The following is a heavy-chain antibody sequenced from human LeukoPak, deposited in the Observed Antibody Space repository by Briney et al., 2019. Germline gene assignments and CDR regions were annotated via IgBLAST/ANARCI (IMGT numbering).Heavy chain of an antibody. J-gene: IGHJ5*02. CDR3: AKLSPGT. V-gene: IGHV3-30-3*02. Sequence: GGSLRLSCAASGFTFSSYAMHWVRQAPGKGLEWVAVISYDGSNKYYADSVKGRFTISRDNSKNTLYLQMNSLRAEDTAVYYCAKLSPGTWGQGTLVTVSS. CDR2: ISYDGSNK. CDR1: GFTFSSYA.